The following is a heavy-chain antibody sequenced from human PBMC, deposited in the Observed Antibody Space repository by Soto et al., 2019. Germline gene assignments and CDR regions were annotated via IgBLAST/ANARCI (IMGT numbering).Heavy chain of an antibody. J-gene: IGHJ4*03. CDR3: ARGRSEVKYDF. D-gene: IGHD2-21*01. CDR1: GYTFINYG. CDR2: ISAYIGQK. V-gene: IGHV1-18*01. Sequence: QVQLVQSGREMKKPGASVKVSCKASGYTFINYGLSWVRQAPGQGLEWMGWISAYIGQKDYSPKFRDRLTMTTDTPTTTAYMELTSLRSDDTAIYYCARGRSEVKYDFWGQGTLVTVSS.